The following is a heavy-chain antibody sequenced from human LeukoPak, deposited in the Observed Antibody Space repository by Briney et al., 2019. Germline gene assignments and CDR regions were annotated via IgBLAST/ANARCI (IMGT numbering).Heavy chain of an antibody. D-gene: IGHD3-22*01. V-gene: IGHV3-23*01. CDR2: ISGSGGST. Sequence: PGGSLRLSCAASGFTFSSYAMSWVRQAPGKGLEWVSAISGSGGSTYYADSVKGRFTISRDNSKNTLYLQMNSLRAEGTAVYYCAKNYYDSSGYYYGSLVGGYFFNYWGQGTLVTVSS. CDR3: AKNYYDSSGYYYGSLVGGYFFNY. J-gene: IGHJ4*02. CDR1: GFTFSSYA.